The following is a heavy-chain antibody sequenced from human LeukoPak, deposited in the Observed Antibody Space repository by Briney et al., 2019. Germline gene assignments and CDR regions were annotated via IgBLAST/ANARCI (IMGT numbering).Heavy chain of an antibody. J-gene: IGHJ5*02. V-gene: IGHV4-59*01. CDR2: IYYSGST. CDR1: GGSISSYY. D-gene: IGHD3-3*01. CDR3: ARVIPFWSGYYEGTFDP. Sequence: SETLSLTCTVSGGSISSYYWSWIRQPPGEGLEWIGYIYYSGSTNYNPSLKSRVTISVDTSKNQFSLKLSSVTAADAAVYYCARVIPFWSGYYEGTFDPWGQGTLVTVSS.